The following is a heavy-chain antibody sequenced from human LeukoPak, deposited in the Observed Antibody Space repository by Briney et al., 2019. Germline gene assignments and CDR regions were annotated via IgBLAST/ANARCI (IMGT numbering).Heavy chain of an antibody. V-gene: IGHV4-59*08. CDR3: ARRLGSSSTGFDY. CDR1: GGSISSYY. CDR2: IHYSGST. J-gene: IGHJ4*02. Sequence: SETLSLPCPVSGGSISSYYWSWIRPPPGKGLEWIGSIHYSGSTTYNPSLKSPVTISVDTSKNQFSLKLSSVTAADTAVYYCARRLGSSSTGFDYWGQGTLVTVSS. D-gene: IGHD2-2*01.